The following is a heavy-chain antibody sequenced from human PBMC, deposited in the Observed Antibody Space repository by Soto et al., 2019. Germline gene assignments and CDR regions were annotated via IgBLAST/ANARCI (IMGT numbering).Heavy chain of an antibody. CDR1: GGSISISGYF. J-gene: IGHJ4*02. Sequence: SETLSLTCTVSGGSISISGYFWGWVRQPPGEGLEWIQSMSYSGTTYFNPSLKSRVTLSLDTSKSQFSLKLTSMTAADTAVYYCVRSTTTSCFDYWGQGIQVTVSS. CDR2: MSYSGTT. V-gene: IGHV4-39*01. CDR3: VRSTTTSCFDY.